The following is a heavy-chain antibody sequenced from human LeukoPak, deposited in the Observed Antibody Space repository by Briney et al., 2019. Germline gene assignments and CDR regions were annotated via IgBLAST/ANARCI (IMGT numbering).Heavy chain of an antibody. CDR2: INHSGST. V-gene: IGHV4-34*01. Sequence: QVQLQQWGAGLLKPSETLSLTCAVYGGSFSGYYWSWIRQPPGKGLEWIGEINHSGSTNYNPSLKSRVTISVDTSKNQFSLKLSSVTAADTAVYYCARGTLSGVATDPKDAFDIWGQGTLVTVSS. J-gene: IGHJ4*02. CDR1: GGSFSGYY. D-gene: IGHD5-12*01. CDR3: ARGTLSGVATDPKDAFDI.